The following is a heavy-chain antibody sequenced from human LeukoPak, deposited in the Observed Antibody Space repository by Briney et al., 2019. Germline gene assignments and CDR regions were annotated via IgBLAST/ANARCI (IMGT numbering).Heavy chain of an antibody. CDR1: GFIFSNYA. CDR2: ISGSGGTT. CDR3: ARGGSVFAYFFDY. D-gene: IGHD3-10*01. J-gene: IGHJ4*02. V-gene: IGHV3-23*01. Sequence: PGGSLRLSCAASGFIFSNYAMTWARLTPGKGLEWVSAISGSGGTTYYADSVKGRFTISRDSSTNTPYLQPSSLRAEDTAIYYCARGGSVFAYFFDYWGQGTLVTVSS.